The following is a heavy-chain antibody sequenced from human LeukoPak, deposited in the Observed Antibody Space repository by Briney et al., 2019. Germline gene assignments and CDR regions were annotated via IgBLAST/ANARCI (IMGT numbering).Heavy chain of an antibody. J-gene: IGHJ6*03. D-gene: IGHD2-2*02. V-gene: IGHV1-69*05. CDR1: GGTFSSYA. CDR3: ARGVVPAAIPDYYYYMDV. Sequence: ASVKVSCKASGGTFSSYAISWVRQAPGQGLEWMGGIIPISGTANYAQKFQGRVTITTDESTSTAYMELSSLRSEDTAVYYCARGVVPAAIPDYYYYMDVWGKGTTVTVSS. CDR2: IIPISGTA.